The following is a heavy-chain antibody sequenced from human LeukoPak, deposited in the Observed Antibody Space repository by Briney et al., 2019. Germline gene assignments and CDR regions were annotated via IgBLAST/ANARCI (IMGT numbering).Heavy chain of an antibody. CDR2: IYYSGST. CDR3: ARGTYYYDSSGPFGY. J-gene: IGHJ4*02. CDR1: GVSVSSGSYY. D-gene: IGHD3-22*01. V-gene: IGHV4-61*01. Sequence: PSETLSLTCTVSGVSVSSGSYYWSWIRQPPGKGLEWIGYIYYSGSTNYNPSLKSRVTISVDTSKNQFSLKLSSVTAADTAVYYCARGTYYYDSSGPFGYWGQGTLVTVSS.